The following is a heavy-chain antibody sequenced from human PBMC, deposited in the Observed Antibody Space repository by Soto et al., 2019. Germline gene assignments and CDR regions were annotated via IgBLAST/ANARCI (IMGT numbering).Heavy chain of an antibody. D-gene: IGHD4-4*01. Sequence: SETLSLTCTVSGGSISSSSYYWGWIRQPPGKGLEWIGSIYYSGSTYYNPSLKSRVTISVDTSKNQFSLKLSSVTAADTAVNYCAGSNPQAPFDTWGQGTLVTVSS. CDR1: GGSISSSSYY. CDR2: IYYSGST. CDR3: AGSNPQAPFDT. V-gene: IGHV4-39*01. J-gene: IGHJ5*02.